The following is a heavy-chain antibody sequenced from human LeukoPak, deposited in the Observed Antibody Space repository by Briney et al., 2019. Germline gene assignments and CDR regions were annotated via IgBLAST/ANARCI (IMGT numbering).Heavy chain of an antibody. CDR3: AKGARSSSGYTTD. J-gene: IGHJ4*02. D-gene: IGHD3-22*01. Sequence: GRSLRLSCVASGFTFDDYAMHWVRQAPGKGLEWVAGINWNSVSAVYADSLKGQLTISRDNAKNSLFLQMNSLKTEDTAFYYCAKGARSSSGYTTDWGQGILVAVPS. CDR2: INWNSVSA. CDR1: GFTFDDYA. V-gene: IGHV3-9*01.